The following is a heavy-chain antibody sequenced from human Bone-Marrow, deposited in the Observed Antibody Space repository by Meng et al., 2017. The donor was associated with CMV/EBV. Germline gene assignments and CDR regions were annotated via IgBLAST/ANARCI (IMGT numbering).Heavy chain of an antibody. V-gene: IGHV4-34*01. CDR2: INHSGST. CDR3: ARGVFWSGYITQNYYYGMDV. D-gene: IGHD3-3*01. Sequence: SEILSFTCAVYGWSFSGYYWSWIRQPPGKGLEWIGEINHSGSTNYNPSLKSRVTISVDTSKNQFSLKLSSVTAADTAVYYCARGVFWSGYITQNYYYGMDVWGQGTTVTVSS. CDR1: GWSFSGYY. J-gene: IGHJ6*02.